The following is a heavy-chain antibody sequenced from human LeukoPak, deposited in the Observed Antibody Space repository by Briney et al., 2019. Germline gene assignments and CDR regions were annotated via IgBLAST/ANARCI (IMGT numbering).Heavy chain of an antibody. CDR2: IYWDDDK. Sequence: SGPTLVKPTQTLTLTCTFSGFSLSTNGVGVGWIRQPPGKALEWLALIYWDDDKYYSPSLKSRLTITWDTSKNQVVLTVSNMDPVDTATYYCARQDQLLSQKGFDYWGQGTLVTVSS. J-gene: IGHJ4*02. CDR3: ARQDQLLSQKGFDY. D-gene: IGHD2-2*01. CDR1: GFSLSTNGVG. V-gene: IGHV2-5*02.